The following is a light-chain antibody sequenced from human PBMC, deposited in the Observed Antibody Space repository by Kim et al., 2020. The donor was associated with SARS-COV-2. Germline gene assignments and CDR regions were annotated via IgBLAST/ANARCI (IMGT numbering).Light chain of an antibody. CDR2: RDT. Sequence: VALGQTARITCGGNNIVTKNVHWYQQKPGQAPVRVMYRDTNRPSGIPERFSGSNSGNTATLTISRAQAGDEADYYCQVWDSSTWVFGGGTQLTVL. CDR3: QVWDSSTWV. V-gene: IGLV3-9*01. CDR1: NIVTKN. J-gene: IGLJ3*02.